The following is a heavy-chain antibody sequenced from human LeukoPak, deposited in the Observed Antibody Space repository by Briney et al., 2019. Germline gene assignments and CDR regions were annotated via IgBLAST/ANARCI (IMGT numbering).Heavy chain of an antibody. J-gene: IGHJ4*02. CDR1: GYMFNIYG. D-gene: IGHD5-12*01. Sequence: ASVKVSCKASGYMFNIYGISWVRQAPGQGLEWMGWISAFNGNTNCARNFQDRVTMTTDTSTSTAYMELTSLSSDDTAVYYCARSPPSSGYDRFDTWGQGTLVTVSS. CDR2: ISAFNGNT. V-gene: IGHV1-18*01. CDR3: ARSPPSSGYDRFDT.